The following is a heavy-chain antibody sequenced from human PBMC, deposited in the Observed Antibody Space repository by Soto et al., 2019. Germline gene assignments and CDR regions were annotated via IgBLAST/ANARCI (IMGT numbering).Heavy chain of an antibody. J-gene: IGHJ4*02. CDR3: ARVGVGLAAPRVWPY. CDR2: INPYNGNT. CDR1: GYTFTSYG. D-gene: IGHD6-13*01. V-gene: IGHV1-18*01. Sequence: ASVKVSCKASGYTFTSYGITWVRQAPGQGLEWMAWINPYNGNTKYAEKFLGRVTVTTDTSTATAYMEVRSLTSDDAAVFYCARVGVGLAAPRVWPYWGQGTPVTVSS.